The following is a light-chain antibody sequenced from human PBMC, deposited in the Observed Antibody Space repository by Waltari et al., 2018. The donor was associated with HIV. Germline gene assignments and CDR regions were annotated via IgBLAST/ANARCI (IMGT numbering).Light chain of an antibody. V-gene: IGKV1-33*01. CDR2: DVS. CDR1: QDIKNF. J-gene: IGKJ2*01. Sequence: DIQMTQSPSSLSASVGDRVTITCQTSQDIKNFLNWYQQRTGKAPKLLIYDVSNLEAGVPSRFSGSGSGTDFTLTITSLQPEDFATYYCQQYDNLPYTFGQGAKLEIK. CDR3: QQYDNLPYT.